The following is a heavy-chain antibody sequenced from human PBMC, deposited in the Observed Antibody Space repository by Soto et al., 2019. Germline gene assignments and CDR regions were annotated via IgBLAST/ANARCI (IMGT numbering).Heavy chain of an antibody. CDR3: AKVHGSGTYNNFPDY. CDR2: ISGSGGST. CDR1: GFPFSTYA. J-gene: IGHJ4*02. V-gene: IGHV3-23*01. D-gene: IGHD3-10*01. Sequence: VGSLRLSGAASGFPFSTYAMTWVRQAPGKGLEWVSLISGSGGSTYYADSVKGRFTISRDNSRDTVYLQMNTLRAEDTAVYYCAKVHGSGTYNNFPDYWGQGTQVTVSS.